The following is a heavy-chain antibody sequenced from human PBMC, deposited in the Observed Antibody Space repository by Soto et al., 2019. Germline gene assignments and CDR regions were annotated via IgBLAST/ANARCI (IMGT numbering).Heavy chain of an antibody. D-gene: IGHD3-10*01. CDR3: ARQARGVIIKRSWFDP. V-gene: IGHV4-39*01. CDR1: GGSISSSSYY. CDR2: IYYSGST. J-gene: IGHJ5*02. Sequence: QLQLQESGPGLVKPSETLSLTCTVSGGSISSSSYYWGWIRQPPGKGLEWIGSIYYSGSTYYNPSLKSRVTISVDTSKNQFSLKLSSVTAADTAVYYCARQARGVIIKRSWFDPWGQGTLVTVSS.